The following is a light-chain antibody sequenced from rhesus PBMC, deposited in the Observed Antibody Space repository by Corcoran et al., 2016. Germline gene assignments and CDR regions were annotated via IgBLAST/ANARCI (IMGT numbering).Light chain of an antibody. CDR2: FAD. CDR3: QVWDPSRDQYI. J-gene: IGLJ1*01. CDR1: NIGNSN. V-gene: IGLV3-44*01. Sequence: SYDLTQPPSVSVSPGQTARITCGGDNIGNSNGHWSQQKPPQAPLLVIYFADGRPSGIPERFSGSKSATTAALTISGVEAGDEGDEFCQVWDPSRDQYIFGGGTRFTVL.